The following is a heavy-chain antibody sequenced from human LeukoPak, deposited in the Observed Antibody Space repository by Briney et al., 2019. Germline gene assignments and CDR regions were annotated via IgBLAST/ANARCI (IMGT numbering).Heavy chain of an antibody. Sequence: GGSLRLSCAASGFTFSSYAMSWVRQAPGKGLEWVSAISGSGGSTYYADSVKGRFTISRDNSKNTLYLQMNSLRAEDTAVYYCAKDLGNIVVVPAAIQWDDYWGQGTPVTVSS. CDR2: ISGSGGST. CDR1: GFTFSSYA. CDR3: AKDLGNIVVVPAAIQWDDY. V-gene: IGHV3-23*01. J-gene: IGHJ4*02. D-gene: IGHD2-2*02.